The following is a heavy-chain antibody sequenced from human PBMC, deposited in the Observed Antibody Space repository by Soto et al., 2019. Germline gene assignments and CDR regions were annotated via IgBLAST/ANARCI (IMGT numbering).Heavy chain of an antibody. Sequence: SVKVSCKASGGTFSSYAISWVRQAPGQGLEWMGGIIPIFGTANYAQKFQGRVTITADESTSTAYMELSSLRSEDTAVYYCARSFRYYDSSGYYDYFDYWGQGTLVTVSS. CDR2: IIPIFGTA. J-gene: IGHJ4*02. CDR1: GGTFSSYA. V-gene: IGHV1-69*13. CDR3: ARSFRYYDSSGYYDYFDY. D-gene: IGHD3-22*01.